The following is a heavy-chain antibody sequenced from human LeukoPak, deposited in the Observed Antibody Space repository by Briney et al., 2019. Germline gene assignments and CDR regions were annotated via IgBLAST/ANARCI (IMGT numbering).Heavy chain of an antibody. CDR2: IYPGDSNT. Sequence: GESLKISCKGSGYSFTSYWIGWVRQMPGKGLEWMGIIYPGDSNTKYSPSFQGQVTISAERSISTAYLQWSGLKASDTAMYYCARRYCSGGSCYYFDYWGQGTLVTVSS. CDR1: GYSFTSYW. D-gene: IGHD2-15*01. CDR3: ARRYCSGGSCYYFDY. V-gene: IGHV5-51*01. J-gene: IGHJ4*02.